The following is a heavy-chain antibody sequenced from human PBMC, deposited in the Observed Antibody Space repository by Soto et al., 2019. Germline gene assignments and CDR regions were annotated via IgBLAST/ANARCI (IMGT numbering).Heavy chain of an antibody. V-gene: IGHV3-48*01. CDR3: ARVSRYCSGGSCYSTWDY. J-gene: IGHJ4*02. CDR1: GFTFSSYS. CDR2: ISSSSSTI. D-gene: IGHD2-15*01. Sequence: SLRLSCAASGFTFSSYSMNWVRQAPGKGLEWVSYISSSSSTIYYADSVKGRFTISRDNAKNSLYLQMNSLRAEDTAVYYCARVSRYCSGGSCYSTWDYWGQGTLVTVSS.